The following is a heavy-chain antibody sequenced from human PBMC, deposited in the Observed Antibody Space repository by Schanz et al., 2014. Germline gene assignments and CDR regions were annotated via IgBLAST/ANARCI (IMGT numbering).Heavy chain of an antibody. CDR1: GFTFSSHW. CDR3: ARKMKLGVYGGKGHDSLDI. V-gene: IGHV3-74*01. J-gene: IGHJ3*02. CDR2: INSVGSNT. Sequence: EVQLVQSGGGLVQPGGSLRLSCAASGFTFSSHWMHWVRQDPGKGLVWVARINSVGSNTDYADSVTGRFTISRDNAKNTLYLQMNTLRAEDTAVYYCARKMKLGVYGGKGHDSLDICGQGTMVTDSS. D-gene: IGHD4-17*01.